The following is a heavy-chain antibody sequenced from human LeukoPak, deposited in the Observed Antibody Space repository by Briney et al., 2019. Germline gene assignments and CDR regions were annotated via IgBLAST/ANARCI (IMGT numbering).Heavy chain of an antibody. CDR3: ARRYSTSATSLIGY. J-gene: IGHJ4*02. CDR2: IYPGDSDT. V-gene: IGHV5-51*01. Sequence: GESLKISCKASGYSFTNYWIGWVRQMPGKGLEWMGIIYPGDSDTRYSPSFQGQVTISADKSISTAYLQWNSLKASDTAMYYCARRYSTSATSLIGYWGQGTLVSVSS. CDR1: GYSFTNYW. D-gene: IGHD6-6*01.